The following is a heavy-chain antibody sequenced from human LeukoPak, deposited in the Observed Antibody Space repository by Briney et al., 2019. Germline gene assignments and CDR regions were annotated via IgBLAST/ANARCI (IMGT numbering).Heavy chain of an antibody. CDR1: GGSISSSSYY. CDR3: ARHGTTIAATGTRGYFQH. J-gene: IGHJ1*01. D-gene: IGHD6-13*01. Sequence: SETLSLTCTVSGGSISSSSYYWGWIRQPPGKGLERIGSIYYSGSTYYNPSLKSRVTISVDTSKNQFSLKLSSVTAADTAVYYCARHGTTIAATGTRGYFQHWGQGTLVTVSS. V-gene: IGHV4-39*01. CDR2: IYYSGST.